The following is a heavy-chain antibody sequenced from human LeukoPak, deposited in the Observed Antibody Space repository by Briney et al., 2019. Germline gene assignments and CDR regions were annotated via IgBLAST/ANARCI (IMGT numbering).Heavy chain of an antibody. J-gene: IGHJ4*02. V-gene: IGHV3-64*01. CDR3: ARGVDY. CDR2: ISSNGGST. Sequence: GGSLRLSCAASGFTFSSYGMHWVRQAPGKGLEYVSAISSNGGSTYYANSVKGRFTISRDNSKNTLYLQMGSLRAEDMAVYYCARGVDYWGQGTLVTVSS. CDR1: GFTFSSYG.